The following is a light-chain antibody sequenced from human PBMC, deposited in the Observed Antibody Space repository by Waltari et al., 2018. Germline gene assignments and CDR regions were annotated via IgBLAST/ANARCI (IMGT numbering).Light chain of an antibody. V-gene: IGKV1-12*01. CDR3: QQANTFPFT. J-gene: IGKJ5*01. CDR1: QGLGRW. Sequence: DIQMTQSPSSVSASVGDRVTITCRASQGLGRWLAWYQQKPGKAPKFLIYAASSLQSGGPSRFSGSGSGTDFTLTINSLQPEDFATYYCQQANTFPFTFGQGTRLEIK. CDR2: AAS.